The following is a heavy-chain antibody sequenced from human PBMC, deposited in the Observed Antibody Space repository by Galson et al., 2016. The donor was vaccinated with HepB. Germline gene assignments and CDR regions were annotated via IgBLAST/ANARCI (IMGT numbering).Heavy chain of an antibody. CDR2: IYTNGGP. CDR3: ARTTISAHPYFDY. V-gene: IGHV4-61*02. J-gene: IGHJ4*02. CDR1: GVSISSVSYY. Sequence: TLSLTCTVSGVSISSVSYYWGWIRQPAGKGLEWIGRIYTNGGPNYNPPLKSRATISIDSSENQFFLNLTSVTAADTAVYYCARTTISAHPYFDYWGQGTLVSVSS. D-gene: IGHD2-21*02.